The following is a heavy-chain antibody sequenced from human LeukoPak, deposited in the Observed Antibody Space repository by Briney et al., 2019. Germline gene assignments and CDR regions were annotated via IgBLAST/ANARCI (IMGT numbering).Heavy chain of an antibody. D-gene: IGHD5-12*01. CDR3: ARSGRGYDDAFDI. Sequence: PSETLSLTCTVSADSISTGLYYWGWIRQPPGKGLEWIGSFYYTGSTYYNPSLKSRVTISVDTSKNHFSLKLTSVTAADTAVYYCARSGRGYDDAFDIWGQGTMVTVSS. CDR1: ADSISTGLYY. V-gene: IGHV4-39*02. CDR2: FYYTGST. J-gene: IGHJ3*02.